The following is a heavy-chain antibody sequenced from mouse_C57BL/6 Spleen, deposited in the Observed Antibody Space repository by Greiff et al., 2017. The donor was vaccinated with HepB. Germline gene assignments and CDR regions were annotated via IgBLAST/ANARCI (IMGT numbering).Heavy chain of an antibody. CDR2: IYPSDSET. CDR3: AISVGADY. V-gene: IGHV1-61*01. CDR1: GYTFTSYW. Sequence: VQLQQPGAELVRPGSSVKLSCKASGYTFTSYWMDWVKQRPGQGLEWIGNIYPSDSETHYNQKFKDKATLTVDKSSSTAYMQLSSLTSEDSAVYYCAISVGADYWGQGTTLTVSS. J-gene: IGHJ2*01. D-gene: IGHD1-1*01.